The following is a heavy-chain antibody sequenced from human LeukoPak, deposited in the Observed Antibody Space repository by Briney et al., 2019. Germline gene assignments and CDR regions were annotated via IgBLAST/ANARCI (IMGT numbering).Heavy chain of an antibody. CDR3: ARDAGVVKFDY. V-gene: IGHV3-64*01. CDR2: ISGNGGST. J-gene: IGHJ4*02. D-gene: IGHD3-10*01. Sequence: GGPLTLSCVASGFTFSTYTMHWVRQSPGKALEYVSSISGNGGSTEYANSVKGRFTISRDNSKNTLFLQMGSLRAEDTAVYYCARDAGVVKFDYWGQGTLATVSS. CDR1: GFTFSTYT.